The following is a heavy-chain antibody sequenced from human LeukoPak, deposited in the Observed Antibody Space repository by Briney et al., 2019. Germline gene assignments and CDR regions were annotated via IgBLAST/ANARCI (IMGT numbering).Heavy chain of an antibody. CDR3: ASETYGDYSFDF. Sequence: ASVKVSCKASGYTFTGYYIHWVRQAPGQGLEWMGRISPKSGDTDYSQKFQGGVTLTSDSSITTAYMELNRLTSDATAVYYCASETYGDYSFDFWGQGTLVTVSS. V-gene: IGHV1-2*06. CDR1: GYTFTGYY. D-gene: IGHD4-17*01. J-gene: IGHJ4*02. CDR2: ISPKSGDT.